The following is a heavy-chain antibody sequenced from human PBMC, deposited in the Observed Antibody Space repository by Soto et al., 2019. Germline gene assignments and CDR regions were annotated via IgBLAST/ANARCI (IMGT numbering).Heavy chain of an antibody. CDR2: IYHSGST. CDR3: ARDGAGSGYDAFDI. V-gene: IGHV4-38-2*02. CDR1: GYSISSGYY. J-gene: IGHJ3*02. D-gene: IGHD3-10*01. Sequence: SETLSLTCAVSGYSISSGYYWGWIRQPPGKGLEWIGSIYHSGSTYYNPSLKSRVTISVDTSKNQFSLKLSSVTAADTAVYYCARDGAGSGYDAFDIWGQGTMVTVSS.